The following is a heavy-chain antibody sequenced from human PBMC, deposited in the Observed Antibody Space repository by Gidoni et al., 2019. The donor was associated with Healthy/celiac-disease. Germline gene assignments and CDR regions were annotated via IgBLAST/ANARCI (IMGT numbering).Heavy chain of an antibody. V-gene: IGHV4-39*01. Sequence: QLQLQESGPGLVKPSETLSLTCTVAGGPISSSSDYWGWIRQPPGKGLEWLGSLYYSGSTSYNPSLKRRVTISVDTSKNPFSLTLSSVTAADTAVYYCARLAKTSQWLRLGGYYFDYWGQGTLVTVSS. CDR2: LYYSGST. CDR1: GGPISSSSDY. CDR3: ARLAKTSQWLRLGGYYFDY. J-gene: IGHJ4*02. D-gene: IGHD5-12*01.